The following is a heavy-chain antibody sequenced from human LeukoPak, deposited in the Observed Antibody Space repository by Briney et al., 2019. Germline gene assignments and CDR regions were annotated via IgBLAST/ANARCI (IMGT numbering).Heavy chain of an antibody. V-gene: IGHV3-21*01. CDR1: RFNLSAYT. CDR2: ISSRSVYI. CDR3: ARDANSGYNNVGDWFDP. J-gene: IGHJ5*02. D-gene: IGHD5-12*01. Sequence: PGGSLRLSCAASRFNLSAYTMNWVRQAPGKGLEWVSSISSRSVYIYYADSLKGRFTISRDNAKNSVYLQMNSLRAEDTAMYYCARDANSGYNNVGDWFDPWGQGTLVTVSS.